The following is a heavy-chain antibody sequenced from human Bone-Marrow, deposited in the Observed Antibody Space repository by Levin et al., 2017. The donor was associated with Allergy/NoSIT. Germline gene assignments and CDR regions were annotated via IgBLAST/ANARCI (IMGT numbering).Heavy chain of an antibody. CDR2: INPTGGST. D-gene: IGHD1-26*01. Sequence: ASVKVSCKTSGYPFMNYFMHWVRQAPGQGLEWMGVINPTGGSTSYAKRFRTRVTMTSDTSTSTVYMELSSLNSEDTAVYYCARDWETGGDHWGQGTLVTVSS. V-gene: IGHV1-46*01. CDR3: ARDWETGGDH. CDR1: GYPFMNYF. J-gene: IGHJ5*02.